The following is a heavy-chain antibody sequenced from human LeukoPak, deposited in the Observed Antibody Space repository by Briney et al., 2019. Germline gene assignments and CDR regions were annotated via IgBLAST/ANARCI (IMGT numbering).Heavy chain of an antibody. D-gene: IGHD5-12*01. CDR2: IYYSGST. CDR3: AREGGGYGAEVDY. Sequence: PSETLSLTCTVSGGSISSSSYYWGWIRQPPGKGLEWIGSIYYSGSTYYNPSLKSRVTISVDTSKNQFSLKLSSVTAADTAVYYCAREGGGYGAEVDYWGQGTLVTVSS. CDR1: GGSISSSSYY. V-gene: IGHV4-39*07. J-gene: IGHJ4*02.